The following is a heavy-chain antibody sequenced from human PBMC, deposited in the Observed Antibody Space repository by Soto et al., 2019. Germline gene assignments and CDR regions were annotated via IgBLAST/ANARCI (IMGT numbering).Heavy chain of an antibody. CDR1: GFTFSSFA. J-gene: IGHJ4*02. V-gene: IGHV3-30-3*01. CDR3: ASKGGITMVRGVTNQPYYFDY. D-gene: IGHD3-10*01. CDR2: ISYDGSNK. Sequence: GGSLRLSCAASGFTFSSFAMHWVRQAPGKGLVWVAVISYDGSNKYYADSVKGRFTISRDNSKNTLYLQMNSLRAEDTAVYYCASKGGITMVRGVTNQPYYFDYWGQGTLVTVS.